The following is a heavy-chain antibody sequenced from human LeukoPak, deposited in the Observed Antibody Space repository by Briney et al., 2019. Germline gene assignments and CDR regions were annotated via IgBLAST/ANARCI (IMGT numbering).Heavy chain of an antibody. J-gene: IGHJ4*02. CDR3: ARHVTARQNFDF. V-gene: IGHV3-11*01. Sequence: PGGSLRLSRAVSGFTLSDYYMSWIRQAPGKGLEWLSYISSAGDFIFYVDSVKGRFTISRDNAKNSLYLQMNSLRAEDTAVFYCARHVTARQNFDFWGQGTLVTVSS. CDR1: GFTLSDYY. CDR2: ISSAGDFI. D-gene: IGHD6-6*01.